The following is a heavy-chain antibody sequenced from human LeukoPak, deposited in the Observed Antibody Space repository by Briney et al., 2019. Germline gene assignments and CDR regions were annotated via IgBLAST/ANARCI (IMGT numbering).Heavy chain of an antibody. CDR3: ARDLDTNYGSGSFHNWFGP. J-gene: IGHJ5*02. CDR1: GYTFASHG. D-gene: IGHD3-10*01. V-gene: IGHV1-18*01. Sequence: GASVKVSCKTSGYTFASHGINWVRQAPGQGLEWMGWISVYHGDTNYTQKLQGRVTMTTDTSTSTAYMELRSLRSDDTAVYYCARDLDTNYGSGSFHNWFGPWGQGTQVTVSS. CDR2: ISVYHGDT.